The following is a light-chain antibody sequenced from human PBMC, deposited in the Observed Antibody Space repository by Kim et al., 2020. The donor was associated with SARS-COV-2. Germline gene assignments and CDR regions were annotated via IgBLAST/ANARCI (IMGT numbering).Light chain of an antibody. V-gene: IGLV1-51*01. Sequence: QSVLTQPPSVSAAPGQKVTISCSGSSYNIGNNYVSWYQQLPGTAPKLLIYDNNKRPSGIPDRSSGSKSGPSATLGITGLQTGDEADYYCGTWDSSLSGVVFGGGTKLTVL. CDR2: DNN. J-gene: IGLJ2*01. CDR3: GTWDSSLSGVV. CDR1: SYNIGNNY.